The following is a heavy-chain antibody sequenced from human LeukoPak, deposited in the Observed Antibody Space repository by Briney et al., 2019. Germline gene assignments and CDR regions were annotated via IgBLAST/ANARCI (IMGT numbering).Heavy chain of an antibody. CDR2: MSPNSGNT. V-gene: IGHV1-8*02. CDR3: ARYYGGNSDAFDI. Sequence: GPSVKVSCKASGYTFTSYGISWVRQATGQGLEWMGWMSPNSGNTGYAQKFQGRVTMTRDTSTSTVYMELSSLRSEDTAVYYCARYYGGNSDAFDIWGQGTMVTVSS. J-gene: IGHJ3*02. CDR1: GYTFTSYG. D-gene: IGHD4-23*01.